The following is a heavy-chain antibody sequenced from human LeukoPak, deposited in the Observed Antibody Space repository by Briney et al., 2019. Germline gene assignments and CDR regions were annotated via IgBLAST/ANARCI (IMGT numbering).Heavy chain of an antibody. V-gene: IGHV4-4*07. CDR1: GGSISSYY. Sequence: SETLSLTCTVSGGSISSYYWTWIRQPAGKGLEWIGRISTSGSTNYNPSLKSRVTISADTSKNQFSLKLNSVTAADTAVYYCARAAAAGLDSWGQGTLVTVSS. D-gene: IGHD6-13*01. CDR2: ISTSGST. CDR3: ARAAAAGLDS. J-gene: IGHJ4*02.